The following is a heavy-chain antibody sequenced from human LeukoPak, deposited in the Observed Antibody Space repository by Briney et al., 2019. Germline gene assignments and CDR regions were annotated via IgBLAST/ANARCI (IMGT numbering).Heavy chain of an antibody. Sequence: SVKVSCKASGGTFGSYAISWVRQAPGQGLEWMGGIIPIFGTANYAQKFQGRVTITADESTSTAYMELSSLRSEDTAVYYCARWVGAKANYFDYWGQGTLVTVSS. CDR2: IIPIFGTA. V-gene: IGHV1-69*13. D-gene: IGHD1-26*01. CDR3: ARWVGAKANYFDY. J-gene: IGHJ4*02. CDR1: GGTFGSYA.